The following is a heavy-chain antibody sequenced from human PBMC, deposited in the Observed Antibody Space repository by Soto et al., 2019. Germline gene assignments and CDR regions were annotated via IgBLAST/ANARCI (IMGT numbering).Heavy chain of an antibody. D-gene: IGHD3-9*01. V-gene: IGHV3-23*01. Sequence: VGSLRLSCAASGFTFSSYAMSWVRQAPGKGLEWVSAISGSGGSTYYADSVKGRFTISRDNSKNTLYLQMNSLRAEDTAVYYCAKGGWGYDILTAYFPNWFDPWGQGTLVTVSS. CDR2: ISGSGGST. CDR1: GFTFSSYA. J-gene: IGHJ5*02. CDR3: AKGGWGYDILTAYFPNWFDP.